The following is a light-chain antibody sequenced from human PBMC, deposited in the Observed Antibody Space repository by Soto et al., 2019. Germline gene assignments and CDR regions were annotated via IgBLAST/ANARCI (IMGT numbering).Light chain of an antibody. Sequence: QSALTQPPSASGSPGQSVTISCTGTSSDVGGYNYVSWYQQHPGKAPKLMIYEVSKRTSGVPARFSGSKSGNTASLTVSGLQAEDEADYYCSSYAGSNNVVFGGGTKVTVL. V-gene: IGLV2-8*01. CDR3: SSYAGSNNVV. CDR2: EVS. CDR1: SSDVGGYNY. J-gene: IGLJ2*01.